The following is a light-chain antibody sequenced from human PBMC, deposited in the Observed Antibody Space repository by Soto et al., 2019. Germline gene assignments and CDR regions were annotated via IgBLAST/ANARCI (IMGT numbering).Light chain of an antibody. CDR3: CSNAASSTYV. J-gene: IGLJ1*01. CDR2: EAS. Sequence: QSALTQPASVSGSPGQSITISCTGTSSDVGSHNLVSWYQQYPGKAPKLIIFEASKRPSGVSNRFSGSKSGSTASLTISGLQAEDEADYYCCSNAASSTYVSGSGTKVTVL. V-gene: IGLV2-23*01. CDR1: SSDVGSHNL.